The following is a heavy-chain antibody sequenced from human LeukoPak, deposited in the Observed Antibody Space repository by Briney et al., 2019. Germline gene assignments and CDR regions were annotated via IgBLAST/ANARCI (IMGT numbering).Heavy chain of an antibody. CDR2: INHIGGT. D-gene: IGHD2-8*01. CDR3: ARGQSEVFY. J-gene: IGHJ4*02. Sequence: SETLSLTCAVYGGPFRGFYWSWIRQPPGKGLEWIGQINHIGGTTYNPSLKSRVTISIDTSKNQFSLRLTSVTAADTAMYYCARGQSEVFYWGQGTLVTVSS. V-gene: IGHV4-34*01. CDR1: GGPFRGFY.